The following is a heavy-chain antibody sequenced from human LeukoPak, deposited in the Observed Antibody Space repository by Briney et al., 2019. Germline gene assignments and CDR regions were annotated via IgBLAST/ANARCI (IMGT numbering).Heavy chain of an antibody. Sequence: GGSLRLSCAASGFTVSNNYMSWVRQAQGRGLEWVSILYSAGATYYTDSVRGRFTISRDSSKNTMCLQMNSLRAEDTAAYYCASGGTGARKFYSDPFHHWGQGTLVTVSS. CDR3: ASGGTGARKFYSDPFHH. V-gene: IGHV3-53*01. CDR2: LYSAGAT. J-gene: IGHJ4*02. D-gene: IGHD2-15*01. CDR1: GFTVSNNY.